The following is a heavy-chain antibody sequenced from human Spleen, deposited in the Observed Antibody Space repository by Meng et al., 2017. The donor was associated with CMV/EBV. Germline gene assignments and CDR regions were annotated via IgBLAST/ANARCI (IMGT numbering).Heavy chain of an antibody. Sequence: GESLKISCAASGFIFSDYYMTWIRQAPGKGLEWVSYITSSGSKIYYADSVKGRFTISRDNSKNTLYLQMNSLRAEDTAVYYCARFLEWLLNAFDIWGQGTMVTVSS. J-gene: IGHJ3*02. CDR3: ARFLEWLLNAFDI. V-gene: IGHV3-11*01. CDR2: ITSSGSKI. CDR1: GFIFSDYY. D-gene: IGHD3-3*01.